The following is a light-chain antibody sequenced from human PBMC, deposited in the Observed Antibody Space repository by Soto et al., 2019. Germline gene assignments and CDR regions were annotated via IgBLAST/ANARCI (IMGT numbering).Light chain of an antibody. Sequence: VVLTQSPPTLSLSPGESVTLSCRASQSVGSNLAWYHQKRGQAPRLLIYDATERATGIPARFTGSRSGSDFTLSISSLEPDDFAVYYCQQRSDRLSFGGGTELAI. CDR2: DAT. CDR3: QQRSDRLS. J-gene: IGKJ4*01. V-gene: IGKV3-11*01. CDR1: QSVGSN.